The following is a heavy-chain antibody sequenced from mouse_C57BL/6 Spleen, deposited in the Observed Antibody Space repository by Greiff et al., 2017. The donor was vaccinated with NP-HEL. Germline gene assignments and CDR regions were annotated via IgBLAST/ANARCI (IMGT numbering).Heavy chain of an antibody. CDR2: IWWGDGK. V-gene: IGHV8-8*01. D-gene: IGHD1-1*01. J-gene: IGHJ3*01. CDR3: ARIEWRDGSSPFAY. CDR1: GFSLSTFGMG. Sequence: QVTLKESGPGILQPSQTLSLTCSFSGFSLSTFGMGVGWIRQPSGKGLEWLAHIWWGDGKYYNPALKSRITISKATSKNQVFLKIANVDTADTATYYCARIEWRDGSSPFAYWGQGTLVTVSA.